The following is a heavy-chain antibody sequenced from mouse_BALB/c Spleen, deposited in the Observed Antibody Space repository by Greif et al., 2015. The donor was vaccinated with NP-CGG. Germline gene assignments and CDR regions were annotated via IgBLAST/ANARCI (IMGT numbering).Heavy chain of an antibody. CDR1: GYTFTSYW. V-gene: IGHV1-7*01. D-gene: IGHD2-1*01. Sequence: QVQLQQSGAELAKPGASVKMSCKASGYTFTSYWMHWVKQRPGQGLEWIGYINPSTGYTEYNQKFKDKATLTADKSSSAAYMQLSSLTSDDSAVYYCAKIGLYGNYVSWFAYWGQGTLVTVSA. CDR3: AKIGLYGNYVSWFAY. J-gene: IGHJ3*01. CDR2: INPSTGYT.